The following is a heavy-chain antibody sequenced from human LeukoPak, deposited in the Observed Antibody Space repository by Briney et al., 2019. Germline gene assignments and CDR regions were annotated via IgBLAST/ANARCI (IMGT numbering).Heavy chain of an antibody. CDR1: GLTFSSYV. CDR2: ISYDGSNK. CDR3: ARDSQDGNNTLGVDY. J-gene: IGHJ4*02. D-gene: IGHD5-24*01. Sequence: PGGSLRLSCAASGLTFSSYVMNWVRQAPGKGLKWVAVISYDGSNKYYADSVKGRFTISRDNSKNTLYLQMNSLRPEDTAVFYCARDSQDGNNTLGVDYWGQGTLVAASS. V-gene: IGHV3-30*03.